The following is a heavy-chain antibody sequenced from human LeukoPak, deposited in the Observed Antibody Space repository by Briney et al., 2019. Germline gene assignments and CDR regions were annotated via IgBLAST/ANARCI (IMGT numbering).Heavy chain of an antibody. V-gene: IGHV1-69*13. J-gene: IGHJ4*02. D-gene: IGHD3/OR15-3a*01. CDR2: IIPIFGTA. Sequence: SVEVSCKASGGAFSSYAISWVRQAPGQGLEWMGGIIPIFGTANYAQKFQGRVTITADESTSTAYMELSSLRSEDTAVYYCAKNHGLGGWLLYHFDYWGQGTLVTVSS. CDR3: AKNHGLGGWLLYHFDY. CDR1: GGAFSSYA.